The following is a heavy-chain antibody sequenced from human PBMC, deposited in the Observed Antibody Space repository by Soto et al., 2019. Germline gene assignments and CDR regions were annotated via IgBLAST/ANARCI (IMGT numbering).Heavy chain of an antibody. CDR1: GFTFSAYW. Sequence: EVQLLESGGGLVQPGGSLRLSCAASGFTFSAYWMHWVRQAPGKGLVWVSRISSDGSSTTYADCAEDRFIISRDNAKNTLDLQLNSLTAQDTAVYYCARGSRGYSYGDNDYWGQGTLVSVSS. J-gene: IGHJ4*02. CDR2: ISSDGSST. CDR3: ARGSRGYSYGDNDY. D-gene: IGHD5-18*01. V-gene: IGHV3-74*01.